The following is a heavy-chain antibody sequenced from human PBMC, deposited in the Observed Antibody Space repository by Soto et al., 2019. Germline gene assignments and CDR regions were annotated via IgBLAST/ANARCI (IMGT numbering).Heavy chain of an antibody. J-gene: IGHJ6*02. CDR2: ISAYNGNT. CDR3: ARAQGYCISTSCYTDYYYYGMDV. V-gene: IGHV1-18*01. CDR1: GYTFTSYG. Sequence: GASVKVSCKASGYTFTSYGISWVRQAPGQGLEWMGWISAYNGNTNYAQKLQGRVTMTTDTSTSTAYMELRSLRSDDTAVYCCARAQGYCISTSCYTDYYYYGMDVWGQGTTVTVSS. D-gene: IGHD2-2*02.